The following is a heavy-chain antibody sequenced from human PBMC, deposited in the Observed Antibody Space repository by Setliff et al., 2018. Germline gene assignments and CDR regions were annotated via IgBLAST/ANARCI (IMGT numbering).Heavy chain of an antibody. J-gene: IGHJ3*02. CDR1: GYSFTSFG. V-gene: IGHV1-18*01. CDR2: VSTYNGDT. Sequence: ASVKVSCKASGYSFTSFGITWVRQAPGQGLEWMGWVSTYNGDTNYAQKFRGRVTMTTDISTSTVYVELRTLRSDDTAVYYCARRPIALAGYRKGAFDIWGQETMVAVSS. D-gene: IGHD6-19*01. CDR3: ARRPIALAGYRKGAFDI.